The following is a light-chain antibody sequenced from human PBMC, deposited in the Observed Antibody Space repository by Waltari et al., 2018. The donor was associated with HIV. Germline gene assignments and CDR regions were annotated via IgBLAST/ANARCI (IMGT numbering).Light chain of an antibody. Sequence: EIVMTQSPATLSVSPGERATLSCRASQSISSNLAWYQQKPGQAPRLLIYGASTRATGIPVRFSGSGSGTEFTLTISSLQSEYFAVYYCQQYNNWPPYTFGQGTKLEIK. CDR1: QSISSN. V-gene: IGKV3-15*01. J-gene: IGKJ2*01. CDR2: GAS. CDR3: QQYNNWPPYT.